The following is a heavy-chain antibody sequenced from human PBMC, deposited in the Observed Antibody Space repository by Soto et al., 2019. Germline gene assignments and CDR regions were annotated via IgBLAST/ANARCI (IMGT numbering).Heavy chain of an antibody. Sequence: PGGSLRLSCAASGFIFSDYVMSWVRQAPGKGLEWVSSISDSGDSTYSADSVKGRFTISGDNSKNTLYLQMNSLRAEDTAVYYCARKNVVVLGNYGFLWGQGTLVTVSS. CDR2: ISDSGDST. CDR3: ARKNVVVLGNYGFL. D-gene: IGHD2-15*01. V-gene: IGHV3-23*01. J-gene: IGHJ4*02. CDR1: GFIFSDYV.